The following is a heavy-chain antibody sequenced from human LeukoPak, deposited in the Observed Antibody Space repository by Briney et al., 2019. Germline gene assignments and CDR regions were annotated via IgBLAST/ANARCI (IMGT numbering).Heavy chain of an antibody. CDR1: GFTVSSNY. Sequence: GGSLRLSCAASGFTVSSNYMSWVRQAPGKGLEWVSVIYSGGSTYYADSVKGRFTISRDNSKNTLYLQMNSLRAEDTAVYYCAREITMVRGALDAFDIWGQGTMVTVSS. D-gene: IGHD3-10*01. J-gene: IGHJ3*02. CDR2: IYSGGST. CDR3: AREITMVRGALDAFDI. V-gene: IGHV3-53*05.